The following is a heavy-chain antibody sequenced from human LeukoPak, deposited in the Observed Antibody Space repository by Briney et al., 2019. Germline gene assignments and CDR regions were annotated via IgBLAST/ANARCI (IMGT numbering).Heavy chain of an antibody. J-gene: IGHJ6*03. CDR2: ISYDGSNK. CDR1: GFPFSSYG. D-gene: IGHD4-17*01. CDR3: AKVFAGVDYGDYANAGTAMDYYYYYMDV. Sequence: GMSLRLSCAASGFPFSSYGMHWVRQAPGKGLEWVAVISYDGSNKYYADSVKGRFTISRDNSKNTLYLQMNSLRAEDTAVYYCAKVFAGVDYGDYANAGTAMDYYYYYMDVWGKGTTVTVSS. V-gene: IGHV3-30*18.